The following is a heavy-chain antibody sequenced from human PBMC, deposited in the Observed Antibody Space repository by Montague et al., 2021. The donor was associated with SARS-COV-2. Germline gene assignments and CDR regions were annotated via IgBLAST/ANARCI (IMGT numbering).Heavy chain of an antibody. CDR2: IYYSGST. D-gene: IGHD5-18*01. V-gene: IGHV4-31*11. CDR3: ARVIFQRTPDTTMGYYYYGMDV. J-gene: IGHJ6*02. CDR1: GGSFSGYY. Sequence: TLSLTCAVYGGSFSGYYWSWIRQHPGKGLEWIGYIYYSGSTYYNPSLKSRVTISVATSKNQFSLKLSSVTAADTAVYYCARVIFQRTPDTTMGYYYYGMDVWGQGTTVTVSS.